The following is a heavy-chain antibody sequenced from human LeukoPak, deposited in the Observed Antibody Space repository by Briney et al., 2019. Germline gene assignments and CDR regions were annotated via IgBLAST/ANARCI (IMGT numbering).Heavy chain of an antibody. Sequence: SVKVSCKASGGTFSSYAISWVRQAPGQGLEWMGGIIPIVDTANYAQKFQGRVTITADESTSTAYMELSSLRSEDTAVYYCARVSIAARLNYYYGMDVWGQGTTVTVS. J-gene: IGHJ6*02. CDR1: GGTFSSYA. CDR3: ARVSIAARLNYYYGMDV. V-gene: IGHV1-69*13. D-gene: IGHD6-6*01. CDR2: IIPIVDTA.